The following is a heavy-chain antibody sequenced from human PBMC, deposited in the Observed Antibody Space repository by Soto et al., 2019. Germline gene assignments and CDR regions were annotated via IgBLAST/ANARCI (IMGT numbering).Heavy chain of an antibody. J-gene: IGHJ4*02. CDR3: ARHKYHSSGPSAY. D-gene: IGHD3-22*01. Sequence: PSETLSLTRPPSGCSIRNYSWSLLRQPLGKGLEWIGYIYYSGSTNYNPSLKSRVTISVDTSKNQFSLKLSSVTAADTAVYYCARHKYHSSGPSAYWGQGTLVTVSS. V-gene: IGHV4-59*08. CDR2: IYYSGST. CDR1: GCSIRNYS.